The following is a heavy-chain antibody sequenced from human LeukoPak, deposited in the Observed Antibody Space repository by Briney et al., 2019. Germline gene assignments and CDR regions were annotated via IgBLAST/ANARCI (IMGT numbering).Heavy chain of an antibody. Sequence: GRSLRLSCAASGFTFSSYAMHWVRQAPGKGLKWVAVVSYEGTNKYYADSVKGRFTISTDTAKNSLYLEMNNLRDGDTAVYYCARDDSWAFDYWGQGTLVTVSS. CDR2: VSYEGTNK. CDR3: ARDDSWAFDY. V-gene: IGHV3-30-3*01. D-gene: IGHD2-21*02. J-gene: IGHJ4*02. CDR1: GFTFSSYA.